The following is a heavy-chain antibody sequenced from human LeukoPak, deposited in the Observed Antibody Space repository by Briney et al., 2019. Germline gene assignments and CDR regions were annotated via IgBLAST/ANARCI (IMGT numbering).Heavy chain of an antibody. J-gene: IGHJ6*02. CDR3: ARDYYGSGYYYYYGMDV. V-gene: IGHV1-18*01. CDR2: ISAYNGNT. D-gene: IGHD3-10*01. CDR1: GYTFTSYG. Sequence: ASVKVSCKASGYTFTSYGISWVRQAPGQGLEWMGWISAYNGNTNYAQKLQGRVTMTTDTSTSTAYMELRSLRSDDTAVYYCARDYYGSGYYYYYGMDVWGQGTTVTVS.